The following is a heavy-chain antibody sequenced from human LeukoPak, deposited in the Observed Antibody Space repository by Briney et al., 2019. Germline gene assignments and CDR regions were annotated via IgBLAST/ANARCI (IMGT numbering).Heavy chain of an antibody. CDR1: GFTFSSYG. Sequence: PGRSLRLSCAASGFTFSSYGMHWVRQAPGKGLEWVAVISYDGSNKYYADSVKGRFTISRDNSKNTLYLQMNSLRAEDTAVYYCAKSMRGYSLGYIDYWGQGTLVTVSS. D-gene: IGHD5-18*01. V-gene: IGHV3-30*18. CDR2: ISYDGSNK. CDR3: AKSMRGYSLGYIDY. J-gene: IGHJ4*02.